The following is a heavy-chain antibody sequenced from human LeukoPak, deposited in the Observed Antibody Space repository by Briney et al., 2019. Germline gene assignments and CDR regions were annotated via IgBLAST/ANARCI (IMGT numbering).Heavy chain of an antibody. J-gene: IGHJ6*03. CDR3: ARDHIVVGPTATGDYYYYYMDV. Sequence: TGGSLRLSCAASGFTFSIYWMSWVRQAPGKGLEWVANIKQDGNEKYYVDSVKGRFTISRDNAKNSLYLQMNSLRAEDMAVYYCARDHIVVGPTATGDYYYYYMDVWGKGTTVTVSS. CDR1: GFTFSIYW. D-gene: IGHD2-2*01. V-gene: IGHV3-7*01. CDR2: IKQDGNEK.